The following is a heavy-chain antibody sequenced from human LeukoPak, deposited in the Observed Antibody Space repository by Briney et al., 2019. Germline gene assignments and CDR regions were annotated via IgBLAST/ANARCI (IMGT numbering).Heavy chain of an antibody. CDR2: INYSGST. CDR3: GRPRFVRGPDVVNPFDY. D-gene: IGHD2-8*01. Sequence: SETLSLTCAVYGGSFSGYYWSWIRQPPGKGLEWIGSINYSGSTYYNPSLKSRVTISVDTSKNQFSRKLSSVTAADTAVYYCGRPRFVRGPDVVNPFDYWGQGTLVTVSS. J-gene: IGHJ4*02. V-gene: IGHV4-34*01. CDR1: GGSFSGYY.